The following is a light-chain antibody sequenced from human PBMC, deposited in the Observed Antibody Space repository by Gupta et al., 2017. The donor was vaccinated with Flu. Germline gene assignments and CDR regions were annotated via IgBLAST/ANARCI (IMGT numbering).Light chain of an antibody. CDR2: MGS. CDR1: QSLLHSNGYNY. V-gene: IGKV2-28*01. Sequence: IVMTQSPLSLPVTPGEPASISCRSSQSLLHSNGYNYLDWYLQKPGQSPQLLIYMGSNRASGVPDRVSGRGSGTDFTLKISRVEAEDVGVYYCMQGLQTPGTFGQGTKVEIK. CDR3: MQGLQTPGT. J-gene: IGKJ1*01.